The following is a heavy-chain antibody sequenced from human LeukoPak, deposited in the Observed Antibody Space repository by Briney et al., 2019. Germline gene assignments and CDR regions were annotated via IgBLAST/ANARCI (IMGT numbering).Heavy chain of an antibody. J-gene: IGHJ4*02. CDR1: GGSISSSNW. CDR2: TYHSGST. CDR3: ARGPVRYSSGFGY. V-gene: IGHV4-4*02. Sequence: PSGTLSLTCAVSGGSISSSNWWSWVRQPPGKGLEWIGETYHSGSTNYNPSLKSRVTISVDKSKNQFSLKLSSVTAADTAVYYCARGPVRYSSGFGYWGQGTLVTVSS. D-gene: IGHD6-19*01.